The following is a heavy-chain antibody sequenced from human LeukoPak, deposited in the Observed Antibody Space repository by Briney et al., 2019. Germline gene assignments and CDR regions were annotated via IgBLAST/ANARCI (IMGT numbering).Heavy chain of an antibody. J-gene: IGHJ4*02. CDR3: AKSGGYGLIDY. Sequence: SETLSLTCTVSGASISGSGYYWGWIRQPPGKGLEWIGNIYDSGSTYCNASLQSRVTISIDTSKNQFSLRLSSVTAADTAMYYCAKSGGYGLIDYWGQGTLVTVSS. CDR2: IYDSGST. D-gene: IGHD1-26*01. CDR1: GASISGSGYY. V-gene: IGHV4-39*01.